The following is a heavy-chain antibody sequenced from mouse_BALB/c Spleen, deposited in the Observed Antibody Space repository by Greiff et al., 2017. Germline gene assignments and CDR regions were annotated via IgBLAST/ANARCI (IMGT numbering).Heavy chain of an antibody. D-gene: IGHD1-1*01. CDR3: AREGGYYYGSSWYFDV. CDR1: GYPFPSFD. CDR2: IFPGDGST. V-gene: IGHV1-85*01. Sequence: QVQLKQSGADLVKPGASVKLSCKASGYPFPSFDITWVGRRPEQGLGWIGWIFPGDGSTKYNEKFKGKATLTTDKSSSTAYMQLSRLTSEDSAVYFCAREGGYYYGSSWYFDVWGAGTTVTVSS. J-gene: IGHJ1*01.